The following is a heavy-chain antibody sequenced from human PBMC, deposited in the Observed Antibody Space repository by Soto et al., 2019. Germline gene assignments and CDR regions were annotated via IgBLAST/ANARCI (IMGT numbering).Heavy chain of an antibody. V-gene: IGHV3-11*05. Sequence: QVQLVESGGGLVKPGGSLRLSCAVSGFTFSDYYMTWIRQAPGKGLEWVSYISSSTSHTNYADSVKGRCTISRDNATNSLFLQMNSLRAEDTAVYYCARGRGAAADYFDFWGQGTLVTVSS. CDR1: GFTFSDYY. CDR3: ARGRGAAADYFDF. J-gene: IGHJ4*02. D-gene: IGHD6-13*01. CDR2: ISSSTSHT.